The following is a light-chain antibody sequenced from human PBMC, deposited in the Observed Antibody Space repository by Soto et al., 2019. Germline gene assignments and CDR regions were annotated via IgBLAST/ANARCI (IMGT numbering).Light chain of an antibody. CDR3: QQYGSSGT. CDR1: QSVSNNY. CDR2: GAS. V-gene: IGKV3-20*01. J-gene: IGKJ1*01. Sequence: ELSLTQSAGTLSLSPGQRATLSSRASQSVSNNYLAWYQQKPGQAPRLLIYGASNRATGIPDRFSGSGSGTDFTLTISRLEPEDFAVYYCQQYGSSGTFGQGTKVDIK.